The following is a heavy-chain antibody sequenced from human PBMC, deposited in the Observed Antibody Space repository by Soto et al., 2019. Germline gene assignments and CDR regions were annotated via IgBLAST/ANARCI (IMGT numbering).Heavy chain of an antibody. V-gene: IGHV4-59*01. CDR2: IFYSGST. J-gene: IGHJ5*02. D-gene: IGHD3-10*01. CDR1: GGSISSYY. CDR3: VRDSGSGSYSYNWFDP. Sequence: ETLSLTCTVSGGSISSYYWSWIRQPPGKGLEWIGYIFYSGSTNYNPSLKSRVTMSVDTSKNQFSLKLSSVTAADTAVYYCVRDSGSGSYSYNWFDPWGQGTLVTVS.